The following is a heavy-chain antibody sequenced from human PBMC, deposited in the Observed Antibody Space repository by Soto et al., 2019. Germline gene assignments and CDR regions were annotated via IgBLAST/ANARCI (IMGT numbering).Heavy chain of an antibody. CDR1: GFTFSSYS. J-gene: IGHJ4*02. CDR2: ISSSSSYI. CDR3: ARDLTVSNDYFDY. D-gene: IGHD4-4*01. V-gene: IGHV3-21*01. Sequence: GGSLRLSYAASGFTFSSYSMNWVRQAPGKGLEWVSSISSSSSYIYYADSVKGRFTISRDNSKNTLYLQMNSLRAEDTAVYYCARDLTVSNDYFDYWGQGTLVTVSS.